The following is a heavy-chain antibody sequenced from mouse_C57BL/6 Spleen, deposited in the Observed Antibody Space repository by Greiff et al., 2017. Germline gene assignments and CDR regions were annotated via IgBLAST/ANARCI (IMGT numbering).Heavy chain of an antibody. Sequence: VHLVESGPGLVAPSQSLSITCTVSGFSLTSYAISWVRQPPGKGLEWLGVIWTGGGTNYNSALNCRLSISEDNSKSEVFLKMNILQTDDTAKYYCARYYGSSFYYAMDYWGQGTSVTVSS. V-gene: IGHV2-9-1*01. CDR3: ARYYGSSFYYAMDY. CDR2: IWTGGGT. CDR1: GFSLTSYA. D-gene: IGHD1-1*01. J-gene: IGHJ4*01.